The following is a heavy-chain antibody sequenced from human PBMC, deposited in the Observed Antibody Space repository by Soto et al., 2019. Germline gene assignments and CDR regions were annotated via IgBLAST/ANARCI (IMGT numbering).Heavy chain of an antibody. V-gene: IGHV3-7*01. CDR3: AKIDYSGYFDY. CDR1: GFTFSSYW. CDR2: IKQDGSEK. D-gene: IGHD4-4*01. Sequence: LRLSCAASGFTFSSYWMSWVRQAPGKGLEWVANIKQDGSEKYYVDSVKGRFTISRDNAKNSLYPQMNSLRAEDTAVYYCAKIDYSGYFDYWGQGTLVTVSS. J-gene: IGHJ4*02.